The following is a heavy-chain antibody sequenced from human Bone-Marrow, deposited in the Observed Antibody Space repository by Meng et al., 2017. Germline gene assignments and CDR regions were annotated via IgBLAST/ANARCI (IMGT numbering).Heavy chain of an antibody. Sequence: QVKVGEFGVEVKKPGASVKVSCKASGYTFTSYGISWVRQAPGQGLEWMGWIIPIFGTANYAQKFQGRVTITADESTSTAYMELSSLRSEDTAVYYCAREPGPRVGWFDPWGQGTLVTVSS. CDR1: GYTFTSYG. D-gene: IGHD1-26*01. CDR3: AREPGPRVGWFDP. J-gene: IGHJ5*02. V-gene: IGHV1-69*13. CDR2: IIPIFGTA.